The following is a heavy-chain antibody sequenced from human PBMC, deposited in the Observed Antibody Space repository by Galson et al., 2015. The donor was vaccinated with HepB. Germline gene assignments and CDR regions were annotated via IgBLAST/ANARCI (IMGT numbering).Heavy chain of an antibody. Sequence: SLRLSCAASGFTVSDYSMYWVRQAPGKGLEWVAVTSYDGSNNYYGDLVKGRFSISRDSSKNTLFLQMRSVRTDDTAVYYCGRGGLRAVAGTKGDYWGQGSLGTVSS. CDR1: GFTVSDYS. J-gene: IGHJ4*02. CDR2: TSYDGSNN. D-gene: IGHD6-19*01. V-gene: IGHV3-30-3*01. CDR3: GRGGLRAVAGTKGDY.